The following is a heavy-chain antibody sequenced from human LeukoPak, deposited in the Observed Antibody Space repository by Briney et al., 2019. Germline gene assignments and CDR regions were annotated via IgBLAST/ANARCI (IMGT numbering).Heavy chain of an antibody. Sequence: ASVKVSCKASGYTFTSYDINWVRQATGQGLEWMGTINPSGGSTSYAQKFQGRVTMTRDTSTSTVYMELSSLRSEDTAVYYCARDDDTLTAGGWLDPWGQGTLVTVSS. D-gene: IGHD3-9*01. CDR2: INPSGGST. CDR3: ARDDDTLTAGGWLDP. J-gene: IGHJ5*02. CDR1: GYTFTSYD. V-gene: IGHV1-46*01.